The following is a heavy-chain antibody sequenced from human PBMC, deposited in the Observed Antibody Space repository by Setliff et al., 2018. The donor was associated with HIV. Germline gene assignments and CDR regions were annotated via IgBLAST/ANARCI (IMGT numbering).Heavy chain of an antibody. J-gene: IGHJ4*02. V-gene: IGHV5-51*01. CDR3: ARLGGSFGIPHFDF. CDR2: VYPADSNT. Sequence: PGESLKISCEVSGYVFSDYWIAWVRQTPGKGLEWMGLVYPADSNTISSPSFQHQVTISADKSFSTAFLQWSDVKASDSGIYFCARLGGSFGIPHFDFWGQGTPVTVSS. CDR1: GYVFSDYW. D-gene: IGHD3-3*02.